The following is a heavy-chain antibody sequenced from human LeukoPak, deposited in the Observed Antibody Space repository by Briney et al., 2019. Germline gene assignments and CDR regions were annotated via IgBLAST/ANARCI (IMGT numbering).Heavy chain of an antibody. J-gene: IGHJ6*02. CDR2: IKQEGSEK. D-gene: IGHD6-13*01. V-gene: IGHV3-7*01. Sequence: PGGSLRLSCAASGFTFSSYWMSWVRQAPGKGLEWVANIKQEGSEKYYVDSVKGRFTISRDNAKNSLYLQMNSLRAEDTAVYYCARDMRAAAANRYYYYGMDVWGQGTTVTVSS. CDR3: ARDMRAAAANRYYYYGMDV. CDR1: GFTFSSYW.